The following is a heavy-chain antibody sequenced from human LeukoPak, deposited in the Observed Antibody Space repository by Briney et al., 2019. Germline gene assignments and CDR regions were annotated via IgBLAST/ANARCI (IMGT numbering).Heavy chain of an antibody. CDR3: ARDYSNYKKMYYFDY. V-gene: IGHV1-3*01. Sequence: ASVKVSCKASGYTFTSYAMHWVRQAPEQRLEWMGWINAGNGNTKYSRKFQGRVTITRDTSASTAHMELSSLRSEDTAVYYCARDYSNYKKMYYFDYWGQGTLVTVSS. CDR2: INAGNGNT. CDR1: GYTFTSYA. D-gene: IGHD4-11*01. J-gene: IGHJ4*02.